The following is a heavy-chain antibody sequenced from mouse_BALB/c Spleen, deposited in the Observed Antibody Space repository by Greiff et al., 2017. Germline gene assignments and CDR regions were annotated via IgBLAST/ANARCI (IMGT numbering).Heavy chain of an antibody. D-gene: IGHD4-1*01. CDR1: GFSLTSYG. CDR3: ARQELGRGAWFAY. J-gene: IGHJ3*01. V-gene: IGHV2-6-2*01. Sequence: VQRVESGPDLVAPSQSLSITCTVSGFSLTSYGVHWVRQPPGKGLEWLVVIWSDGSTTYNSALKSRLSISKDNSKSQVFLKMNSLQTDDTAMYYCARQELGRGAWFAYWGQGTLVTVSA. CDR2: IWSDGST.